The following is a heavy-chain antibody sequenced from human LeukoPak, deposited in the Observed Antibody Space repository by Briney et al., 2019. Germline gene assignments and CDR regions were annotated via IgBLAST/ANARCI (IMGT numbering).Heavy chain of an antibody. CDR2: ISYDGSNK. Sequence: PGRSLRLSCAASGFTFSSYGMHWVRQAPGKGLEWVAVISYDGSNKYYADSVKGRFTISRDNSKNTLYLQMNSLRPEDTAVYYCARGYSYFDYWGQGTLVTVSS. J-gene: IGHJ4*02. V-gene: IGHV3-30*03. CDR1: GFTFSSYG. CDR3: ARGYSYFDY. D-gene: IGHD2-15*01.